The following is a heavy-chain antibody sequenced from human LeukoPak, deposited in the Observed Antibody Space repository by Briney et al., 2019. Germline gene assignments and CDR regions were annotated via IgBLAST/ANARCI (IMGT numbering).Heavy chain of an antibody. CDR1: GYTFTTYW. V-gene: IGHV5-10-1*01. J-gene: IGHJ3*01. CDR3: ARQELATDTVPFDL. D-gene: IGHD1-7*01. CDR2: IDPTDSYT. Sequence: GESLQISCQGSGYTFTTYWISWVRQMPGRGLEWMGRIDPTDSYTNYSPSLQGHVTISTDKSLSTAYLQWSSLKASDTAIYCCARQELATDTVPFDLWGQGTMITVSS.